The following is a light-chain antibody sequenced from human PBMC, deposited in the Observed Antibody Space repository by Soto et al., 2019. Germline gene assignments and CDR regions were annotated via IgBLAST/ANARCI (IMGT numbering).Light chain of an antibody. J-gene: IGKJ1*01. Sequence: EVVMTQSPATVPVSLGGRVTLSCRASQSVGSNLAWYQQRPGQPPRLLIYEASNRDTGVPTRFRGRGSGTEFTLTIASLQSEDFAVYYCQQYNHWHPWTFGQGTKVDIK. CDR3: QQYNHWHPWT. CDR2: EAS. CDR1: QSVGSN. V-gene: IGKV3D-15*01.